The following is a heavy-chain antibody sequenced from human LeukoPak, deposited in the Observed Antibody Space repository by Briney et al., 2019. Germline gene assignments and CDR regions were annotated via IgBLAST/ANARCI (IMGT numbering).Heavy chain of an antibody. Sequence: ASVKVSCKASGYTFTSYAMNWVRQAPGQGLEWMGWISAYNANTNFAQNLQGRVTMTTDTSTSTAYMELRSLRSDDTAVYYCARDVGGYLFDYWGQGTLVTVSS. CDR3: ARDVGGYLFDY. V-gene: IGHV1-18*01. D-gene: IGHD5-12*01. CDR2: ISAYNANT. J-gene: IGHJ4*02. CDR1: GYTFTSYA.